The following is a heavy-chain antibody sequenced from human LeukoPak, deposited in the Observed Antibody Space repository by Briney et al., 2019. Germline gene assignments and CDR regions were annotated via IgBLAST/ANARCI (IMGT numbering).Heavy chain of an antibody. V-gene: IGHV1-18*04. D-gene: IGHD3-10*01. J-gene: IGHJ6*04. CDR2: ISAYNGNT. Sequence: ASVKVSCKASGYTFTSYGISWVRQAPGQGLEWMGWISAYNGNTNYAQKLQGRVTMTTDTSTSTAYMELRSLRSDDTAVYYCARDRRLLWFEPPYYYYGMDVWGKGTTVTVSS. CDR1: GYTFTSYG. CDR3: ARDRRLLWFEPPYYYYGMDV.